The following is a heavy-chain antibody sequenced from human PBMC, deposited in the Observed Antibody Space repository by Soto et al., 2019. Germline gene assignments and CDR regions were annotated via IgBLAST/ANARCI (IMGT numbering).Heavy chain of an antibody. D-gene: IGHD6-19*01. CDR1: GGSVSSTSYY. CDR3: ARIVGILNSIGQMYYFDY. Sequence: QLQLQESGPGLVKPSETLSLTCTVSGGSVSSTSYYWGWIRQPPGKGLEWIGSIYYSGSTYYNPSLKSRVTISVDTSKNQFSLKLSSVTAADTAVYYCARIVGILNSIGQMYYFDYWGQGTLVTVSS. J-gene: IGHJ4*02. CDR2: IYYSGST. V-gene: IGHV4-39*01.